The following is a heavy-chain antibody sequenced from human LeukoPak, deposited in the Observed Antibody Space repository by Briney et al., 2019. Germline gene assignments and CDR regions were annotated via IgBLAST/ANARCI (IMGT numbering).Heavy chain of an antibody. Sequence: SETLSLTCTVSGGSISSYYWSWIRQPPGKGLEWIGYIYYSGSTNYNPSLESRVTISVDTSKNQFSLKLSSVTAADTAVYYCARDQKKSGTVVVNYYYMDVWGKGTTVTISS. CDR3: ARDQKKSGTVVVNYYYMDV. CDR1: GGSISSYY. V-gene: IGHV4-59*12. J-gene: IGHJ6*03. CDR2: IYYSGST. D-gene: IGHD2-15*01.